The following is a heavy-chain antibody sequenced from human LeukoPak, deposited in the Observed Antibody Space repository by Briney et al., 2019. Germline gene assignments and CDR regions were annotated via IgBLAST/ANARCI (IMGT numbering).Heavy chain of an antibody. D-gene: IGHD3-22*01. V-gene: IGHV3-23*01. CDR1: GFTFSNYA. CDR2: ISGSGGST. Sequence: PGGSLRLSCAASGFTFSNYAMSWVRQAPGKGLEWVSAISGSGGSTYYADSVKGRFTISRDNSKNTLYLQMNSLRAEDTAVYYCAKDQSKYYYDSSGHDYWGQGTLVTVSS. J-gene: IGHJ4*02. CDR3: AKDQSKYYYDSSGHDY.